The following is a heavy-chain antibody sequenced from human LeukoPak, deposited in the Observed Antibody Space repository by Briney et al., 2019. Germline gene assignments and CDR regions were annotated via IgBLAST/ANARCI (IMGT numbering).Heavy chain of an antibody. CDR2: INHSGST. V-gene: IGHV4-34*01. Sequence: SETLSLTCAVYGGSFSGYYWSWIRQPPGKGPEWIGEINHSGSTNYNPSPKSRVTISVDTSKNQFSLKLSSVTAADTAVYYCARGRRAYCSSTSCYFYAFDIWGQGTMVTVSS. D-gene: IGHD2-2*01. J-gene: IGHJ3*02. CDR3: ARGRRAYCSSTSCYFYAFDI. CDR1: GGSFSGYY.